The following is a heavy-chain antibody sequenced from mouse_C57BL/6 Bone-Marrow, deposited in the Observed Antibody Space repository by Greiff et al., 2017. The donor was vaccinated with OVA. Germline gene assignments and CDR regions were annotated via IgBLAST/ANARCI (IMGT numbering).Heavy chain of an antibody. CDR1: GSTFTSYW. V-gene: IGHV1-55*01. D-gene: IGHD2-3*01. CDR3: ARGGFVYVGYGFAY. CDR2: IYPGSGST. J-gene: IGHJ3*01. Sequence: QVQLQQPGAELVKPGASVKMSCKASGSTFTSYWITWVKQRPGQGLEWIGDIYPGSGSTNYNEKFKSKATLPVDTSSSTAYMQLSSLTTDDSAFYYCARGGFVYVGYGFAYWGQGTLVTVSA.